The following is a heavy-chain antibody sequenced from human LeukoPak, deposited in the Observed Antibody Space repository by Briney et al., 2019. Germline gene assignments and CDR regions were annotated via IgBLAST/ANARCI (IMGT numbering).Heavy chain of an antibody. CDR3: ARRASTERGHSYGLDY. V-gene: IGHV3-21*01. J-gene: IGHJ4*02. CDR1: GFTFSDYN. CDR2: ISRSNSYI. Sequence: GGSLRLSCVVSGFTFSDYNMNWVRQAPGKGLEWVSSISRSNSYIYYADSVTGRFTISRDNAKNSLYLQMNSLRAEDTAVYYCARRASTERGHSYGLDYWGQGTLVTVSS. D-gene: IGHD5-18*01.